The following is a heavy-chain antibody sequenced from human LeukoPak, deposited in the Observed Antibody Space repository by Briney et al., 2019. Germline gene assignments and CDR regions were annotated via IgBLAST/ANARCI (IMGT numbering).Heavy chain of an antibody. CDR3: AVDCSSPSCYGQSAFDI. V-gene: IGHV3-23*01. J-gene: IGHJ3*02. CDR1: GFTFSSYA. CDR2: ISGSGGST. Sequence: PGGSLRLSCAASGFTFSSYAMSWVRQAPGKGLEWVSAISGSGGSTYYADSVKGRFTISRDNSKNTLYLQMNSLRAEDTAVYCCAVDCSSPSCYGQSAFDIWGQGTMVTVSS. D-gene: IGHD2-2*01.